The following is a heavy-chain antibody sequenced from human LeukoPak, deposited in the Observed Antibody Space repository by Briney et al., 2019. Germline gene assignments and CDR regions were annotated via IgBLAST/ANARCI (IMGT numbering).Heavy chain of an antibody. CDR1: GFTFGSYW. Sequence: GGSLRLSCAASGFTFGSYWMTWVRQAPGKGLEWVANIKQDESEKYYVDSVKGRFTISRDNSKSTLYLQMNSLRAEDTAVYYCAKVEDIVLMVYAIPLSFDYWGQGTLVTVSS. J-gene: IGHJ4*02. CDR3: AKVEDIVLMVYAIPLSFDY. V-gene: IGHV3-7*03. D-gene: IGHD2-8*01. CDR2: IKQDESEK.